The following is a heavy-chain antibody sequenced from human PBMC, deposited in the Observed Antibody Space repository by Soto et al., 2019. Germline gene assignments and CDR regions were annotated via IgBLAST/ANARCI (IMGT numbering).Heavy chain of an antibody. CDR1: GGSIISRSHY. Sequence: QLQLQESGPGLVKPSATLSLICTVSGGSIISRSHYWGWIRQPPGKGLEWIGNIQHYGNTYSKPSLKSRVTITVATSKNQFSLRLNSVTAADTAVYSCARQGCSGDDCSSRATWFDPWGEGILVSVYS. D-gene: IGHD2-15*01. V-gene: IGHV4-39*01. CDR3: ARQGCSGDDCSSRATWFDP. J-gene: IGHJ5*02. CDR2: IQHYGNT.